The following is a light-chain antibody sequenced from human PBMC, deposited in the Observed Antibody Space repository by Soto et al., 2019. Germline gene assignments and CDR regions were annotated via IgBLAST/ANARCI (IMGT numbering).Light chain of an antibody. J-gene: IGLJ2*01. CDR2: DVS. Sequence: QSALTQPASVSGSPGQSITISCTGTSSDVGGYNYVSWYQQHPGKAPKLMIYDVSNRPSGVSNRFSGSKSGNTASLTISGVQDEDEADYYCSSYKRSSTLVVFGGGTKLTVL. CDR1: SSDVGGYNY. V-gene: IGLV2-14*01. CDR3: SSYKRSSTLVV.